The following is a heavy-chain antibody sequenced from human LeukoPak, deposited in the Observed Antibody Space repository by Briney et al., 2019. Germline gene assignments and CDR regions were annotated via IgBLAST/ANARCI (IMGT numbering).Heavy chain of an antibody. Sequence: SETLSLTCTVSGGSISSYYWGWIRQPPGKGLEWIGSIYYSGSTYYNPSLKSRVTISLDTSKNQFSLKLNSVTAADTAVYYCARGRYDILTGYYTRIFDYWGQGTLVTVSS. J-gene: IGHJ4*02. CDR3: ARGRYDILTGYYTRIFDY. CDR1: GGSISSYY. V-gene: IGHV4-39*07. D-gene: IGHD3-9*01. CDR2: IYYSGST.